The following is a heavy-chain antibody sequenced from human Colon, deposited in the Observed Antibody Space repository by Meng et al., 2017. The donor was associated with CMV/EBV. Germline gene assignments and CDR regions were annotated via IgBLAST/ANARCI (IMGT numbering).Heavy chain of an antibody. V-gene: IGHV3-21*01. Sequence: GESLKISCVASGFTFSWYSMNWVRQAPGKGLEWVSSISSSSSYIYYADSVKGRFTISRDNAKNSLYLQMNSLRVEDTAVYYCARDPECSPPSPTCDYYYYGMDVWGQGTTVTVSS. CDR3: ARDPECSPPSPTCDYYYYGMDV. J-gene: IGHJ6*02. D-gene: IGHD2/OR15-2a*01. CDR2: ISSSSSYI. CDR1: GFTFSWYS.